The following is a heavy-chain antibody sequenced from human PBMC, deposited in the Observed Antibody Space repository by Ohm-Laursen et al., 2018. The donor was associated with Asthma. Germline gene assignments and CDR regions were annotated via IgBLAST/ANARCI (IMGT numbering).Heavy chain of an antibody. J-gene: IGHJ4*02. Sequence: SLRLSCTASGFTFSSYGMHWVRQAPGKGLEWVAVISYDGSNKYYADSVKGRFTISRGNSKNTLYLQMNSLRPDDTAVYYCARDVMEWYLPAFDFWGQGTPVTVSS. CDR2: ISYDGSNK. V-gene: IGHV3-30*03. CDR1: GFTFSSYG. D-gene: IGHD3-3*01. CDR3: ARDVMEWYLPAFDF.